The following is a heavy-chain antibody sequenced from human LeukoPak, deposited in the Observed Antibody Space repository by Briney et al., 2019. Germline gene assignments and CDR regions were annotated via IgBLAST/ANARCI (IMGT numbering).Heavy chain of an antibody. V-gene: IGHV4-39*07. CDR1: DGSISSRTYY. CDR2: IYYTGST. Sequence: SETLSLTCTVSDGSISSRTYYWGWIRQPPGKGLEWIGSIYYTGSTFYNPSLKSRVTISVDTSKNQFSMKLSSVTAADAAVYFCARHPAAGTHFVSWGQGTLVTVSS. D-gene: IGHD6-13*01. J-gene: IGHJ4*02. CDR3: ARHPAAGTHFVS.